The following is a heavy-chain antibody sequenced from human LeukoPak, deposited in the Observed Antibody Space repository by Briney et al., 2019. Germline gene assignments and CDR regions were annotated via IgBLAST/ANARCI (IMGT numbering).Heavy chain of an antibody. J-gene: IGHJ5*02. CDR1: GFTFSGYS. V-gene: IGHV3-21*01. D-gene: IGHD1-26*01. Sequence: GGSLRLSCAVSGFTFSGYSMNWVRQAPGKGLEWVSSISSSSIDIYYADSVKGRFTISRDNAKNSLYLQMNSLRAEDTAVYYCARGPIGYNWFDPWGQGTLVTVSS. CDR2: ISSSSIDI. CDR3: ARGPIGYNWFDP.